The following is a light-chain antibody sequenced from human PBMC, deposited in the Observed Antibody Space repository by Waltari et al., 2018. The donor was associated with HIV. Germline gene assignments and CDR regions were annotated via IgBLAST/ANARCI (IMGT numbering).Light chain of an antibody. CDR2: DAS. CDR3: QQRDVWPPT. CDR1: QNVPNF. Sequence: VLTQSPATLSLSAGEGATLSCKASQNVPNFFAWYQLKAGQVPRLLVQDASKRATGVPGRLSGSGAGTDFTLTIRGLESEDVAIYYCQQRDVWPPTFGGGTKVEIK. V-gene: IGKV3-11*01. J-gene: IGKJ4*01.